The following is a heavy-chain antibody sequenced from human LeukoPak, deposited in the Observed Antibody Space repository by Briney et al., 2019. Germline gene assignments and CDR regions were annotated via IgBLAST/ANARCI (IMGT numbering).Heavy chain of an antibody. CDR1: GFTFSTYW. Sequence: LTGGSLRLSCAASGFTFSTYWMHWVRQAPGKGLMWVSHINGDGSTIAYADSVKGRFTISRDNAKNTLYLQMNSLRVEDAALYYCASLTGWSQVSDYWGQGTLVTVSS. V-gene: IGHV3-74*03. CDR3: ASLTGWSQVSDY. D-gene: IGHD2-15*01. CDR2: INGDGSTI. J-gene: IGHJ4*02.